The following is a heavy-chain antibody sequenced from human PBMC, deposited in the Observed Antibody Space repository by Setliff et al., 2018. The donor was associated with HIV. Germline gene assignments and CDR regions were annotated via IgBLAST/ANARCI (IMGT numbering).Heavy chain of an antibody. CDR1: GDTLTGYY. D-gene: IGHD3-22*01. V-gene: IGHV1-2*02. CDR3: ARESSSDSSPGGHDVFDI. CDR2: IKPSTGGI. J-gene: IGHJ3*02. Sequence: ASVKVSCKASGDTLTGYYMHWVRQAPGQGLEWMRWIKPSTGGINFAHKFQGRVTLTRDTSTSTAYMELNSLRSDDTAVYYCARESSSDSSPGGHDVFDIWGQGTMVTVSS.